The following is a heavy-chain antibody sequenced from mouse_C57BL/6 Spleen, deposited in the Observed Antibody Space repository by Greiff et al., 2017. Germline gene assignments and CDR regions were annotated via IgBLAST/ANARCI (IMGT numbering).Heavy chain of an antibody. J-gene: IGHJ4*01. CDR1: GFTFSDYY. V-gene: IGHV5-12*01. Sequence: EVMLVESGGGLVQPGGSLKLSCAASGFTFSDYYMYWVRQTPEKRLEWVAYISNGGGSTYYPDTVKGRFTISRDNAKNTLYLQMSRLKSEDTAMYYCARDGLDAMDYWGQGTSVTASS. D-gene: IGHD1-1*01. CDR3: ARDGLDAMDY. CDR2: ISNGGGST.